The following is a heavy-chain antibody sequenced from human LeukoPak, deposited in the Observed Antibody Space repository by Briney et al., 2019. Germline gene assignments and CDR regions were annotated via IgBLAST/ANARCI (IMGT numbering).Heavy chain of an antibody. V-gene: IGHV3-33*01. CDR3: ARVPVGELYFDY. CDR1: GFTFSSYG. D-gene: IGHD3-16*01. J-gene: IGHJ4*02. CDR2: IWYDGSNK. Sequence: RRSLRLSCAASGFTFSSYGMHWVRQAPGKGLEWVAVIWYDGSNKYYADSVKGRFTISRDNSKNTLYLQMNSLRAEDTAVYYCARVPVGELYFDYWGQGTLVTVSS.